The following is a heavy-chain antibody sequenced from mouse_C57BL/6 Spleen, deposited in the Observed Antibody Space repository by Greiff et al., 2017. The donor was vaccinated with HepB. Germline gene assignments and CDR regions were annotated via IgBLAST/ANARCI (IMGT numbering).Heavy chain of an antibody. Sequence: EVKLQESGPGLVKPSQSLSLTCSVTGYSITSGYYWNWIRQFPGNKLEWMGYISYDGSNNYNPSLKNRISITRDTSKNQFFLKLNSVTTEDTATYYCARAPHWVYFDYWGQGTTLTVSS. J-gene: IGHJ2*01. CDR1: GYSITSGYY. D-gene: IGHD4-1*01. CDR3: ARAPHWVYFDY. CDR2: ISYDGSN. V-gene: IGHV3-6*01.